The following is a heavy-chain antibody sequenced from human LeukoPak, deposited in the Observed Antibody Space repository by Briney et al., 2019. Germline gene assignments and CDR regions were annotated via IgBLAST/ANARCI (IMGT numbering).Heavy chain of an antibody. J-gene: IGHJ4*02. D-gene: IGHD2-2*01. CDR1: GFTFDDYA. CDR3: AKGPGGSAAMSFFDY. V-gene: IGHV3-9*03. CDR2: ISWNSGSI. Sequence: SGRSLRLSSAASGFTFDDYAMHWVRQAPGKGLEWVSGISWNSGSIGYADSVKGRFTISRDNAKNSLYLQMNSLRAEDMALYYCAKGPGGSAAMSFFDYWGQGTLVTVSS.